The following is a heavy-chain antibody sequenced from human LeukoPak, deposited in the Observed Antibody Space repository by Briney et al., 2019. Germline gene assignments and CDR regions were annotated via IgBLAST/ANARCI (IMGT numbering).Heavy chain of an antibody. CDR3: ARVSSIFGVVRAYYFDY. Sequence: QSGRSLRLSCAASGFTFSTYWMSWARQPPGKWLEWVANIKQEGSEKYYVDSVKGRFTISRDNAKNSLYLQMHSLRAEDTAVYYCARVSSIFGVVRAYYFDYWGEGTLVTVSS. D-gene: IGHD3-3*01. CDR2: IKQEGSEK. J-gene: IGHJ4*02. CDR1: GFTFSTYW. V-gene: IGHV3-7*01.